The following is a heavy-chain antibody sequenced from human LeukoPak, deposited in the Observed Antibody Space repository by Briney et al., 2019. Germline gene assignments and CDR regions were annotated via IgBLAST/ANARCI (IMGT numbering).Heavy chain of an antibody. CDR2: INHSGGT. CDR1: GGSFSGYY. Sequence: SETLSLTCAVYGGSFSGYYWSWIRQPPGKGLEWIGEINHSGGTNYNPSLKSRVTISVDTSKNQFSLKLSSVTAADTAVYYCARGRGSGWRLSPYFDYWGQGTLVTVSS. D-gene: IGHD6-19*01. CDR3: ARGRGSGWRLSPYFDY. J-gene: IGHJ4*02. V-gene: IGHV4-34*01.